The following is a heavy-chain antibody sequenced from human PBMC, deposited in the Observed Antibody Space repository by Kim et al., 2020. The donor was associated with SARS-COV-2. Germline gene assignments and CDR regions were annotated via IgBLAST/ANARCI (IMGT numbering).Heavy chain of an antibody. CDR3: ARVQPTGVGYFQF. V-gene: IGHV1-3*01. CDR1: GYTFTNYF. D-gene: IGHD1-1*01. J-gene: IGHJ1*01. Sequence: ASVKVSCKATGYTFTNYFLHWMRQAPGQNLEWMGWIAGDTGDTKYSLKFQGRVTITTDTSASTAYMELSSLESEDTAVYFCARVQPTGVGYFQFWGQGTVVSVSS. CDR2: IAGDTGDT.